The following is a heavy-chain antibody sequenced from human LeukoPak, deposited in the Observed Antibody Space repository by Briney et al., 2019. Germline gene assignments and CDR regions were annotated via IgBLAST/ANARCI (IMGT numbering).Heavy chain of an antibody. V-gene: IGHV3-43D*03. D-gene: IGHD1-26*01. CDR2: ISWDGGST. CDR1: GFTFDDYA. CDR3: ARDYSGSYPPSWFDP. Sequence: GGSLRLSCAASGFTFDDYAMHWVRQAPGKGLEWVSLISWDGGSTYYADSVKGRFTISRDNSKNSLYLQMNSLRAEDTALYYCARDYSGSYPPSWFDPWGQGTLVTVSS. J-gene: IGHJ5*02.